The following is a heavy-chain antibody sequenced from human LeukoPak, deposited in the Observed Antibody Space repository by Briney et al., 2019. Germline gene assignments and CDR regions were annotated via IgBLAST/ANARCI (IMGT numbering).Heavy chain of an antibody. CDR1: GGSISSSSYY. CDR2: IYYSGST. CDR3: ARADPYGMDV. J-gene: IGHJ6*02. V-gene: IGHV4-39*07. Sequence: PSETLSLTCTVSGGSISSSSYYWGWIRQPPGKGLEWIGSIYYSGSTYYNPSLKSRVTISVDTSKNQFSLKLSSVTAADTAVYYCARADPYGMDVWGQGTTVTVSS.